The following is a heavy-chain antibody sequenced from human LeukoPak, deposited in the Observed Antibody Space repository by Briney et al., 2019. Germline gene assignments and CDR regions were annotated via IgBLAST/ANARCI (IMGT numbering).Heavy chain of an antibody. CDR2: ISPYNGNT. V-gene: IGHV1-18*04. CDR3: ARDQYSGYDAYVY. D-gene: IGHD5-12*01. CDR1: GYTFTSYG. J-gene: IGHJ4*02. Sequence: GASVKVSCKASGYTFTSYGISWVRQAPGQGLEWMGWISPYNGNTNYAQKLQGRVTMTTDTSTSTAYMELGNLRSDDTAVYYCARDQYSGYDAYVYWGQGTLVTVSS.